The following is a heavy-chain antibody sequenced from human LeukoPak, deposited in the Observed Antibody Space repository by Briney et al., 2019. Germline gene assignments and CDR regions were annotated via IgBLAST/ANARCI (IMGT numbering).Heavy chain of an antibody. V-gene: IGHV4-59*01. Sequence: SETLSLTCTVSGGSISSYYWSWIRQPPGKGLEWIGYIYYSGITNYNPSLKSRVTISLDTSKNQFSLKLTSVTAADTAVYYCARVMGSGWRYGMDVWGQGTTVTVSS. J-gene: IGHJ6*02. CDR1: GGSISSYY. CDR2: IYYSGIT. CDR3: ARVMGSGWRYGMDV. D-gene: IGHD3-10*01.